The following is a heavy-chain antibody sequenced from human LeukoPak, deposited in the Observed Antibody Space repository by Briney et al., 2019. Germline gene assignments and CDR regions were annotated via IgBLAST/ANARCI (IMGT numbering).Heavy chain of an antibody. CDR1: GFTFSTYA. D-gene: IGHD5-12*01. J-gene: IGHJ4*02. V-gene: IGHV3-23*01. Sequence: PGGSLRLSCAASGFTFSTYAMSWVRQAPGKGLEWVSTIRGEGCSNTYYADSVQGRFNISRDNSKNTVYLQMNTLRAEDTAVYYCAKGFLRSSPDHWGQGTLVTDSS. CDR2: IRGEGCSNT. CDR3: AKGFLRSSPDH.